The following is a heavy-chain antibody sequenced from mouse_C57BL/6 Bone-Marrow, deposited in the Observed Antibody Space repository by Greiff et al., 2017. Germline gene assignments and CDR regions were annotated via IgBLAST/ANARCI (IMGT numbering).Heavy chain of an antibody. Sequence: QVQLQQSGAELVKPGASVKLSCKASGYTFTSYWMHWVKQRPGRGLEWIGRLDPNSGGTKYNEKFKSKATLTVDKPSSTAYMQLSSLTSEDSAVYCGARKGLTARAKEIDYWGQGTTLTVSS. J-gene: IGHJ2*01. CDR3: ARKGLTARAKEIDY. CDR2: LDPNSGGT. D-gene: IGHD3-1*01. CDR1: GYTFTSYW. V-gene: IGHV1-72*01.